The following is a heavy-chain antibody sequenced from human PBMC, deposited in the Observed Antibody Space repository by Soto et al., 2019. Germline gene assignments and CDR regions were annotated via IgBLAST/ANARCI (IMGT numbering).Heavy chain of an antibody. Sequence: GGSLRLSCAASGFTFSSYGMHWVRQAPGKGLEWVAVIWYDGSNKYYADSVKGRFTISRDNSKNTLYLQMNSLRAEDTAVYYCARGQSTSWRRDWFDPWGQGTLVTVSS. V-gene: IGHV3-33*01. CDR2: IWYDGSNK. CDR1: GFTFSSYG. J-gene: IGHJ5*02. D-gene: IGHD2-2*01. CDR3: ARGQSTSWRRDWFDP.